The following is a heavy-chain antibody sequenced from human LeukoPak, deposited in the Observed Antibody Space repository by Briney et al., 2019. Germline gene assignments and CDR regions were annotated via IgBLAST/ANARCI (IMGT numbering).Heavy chain of an antibody. D-gene: IGHD1-26*01. CDR2: IYHSGST. J-gene: IGHJ4*02. CDR3: ASFQAGGSYYGTTYFDY. CDR1: GCSISSGGYY. Sequence: SETLSLTCTVSGCSISSGGYYWSWIRQPPGKGLEWIGYIYHSGSTYYNPFLKSRVTISVDRSKNQFSLKLSSVTAADTAVYYCASFQAGGSYYGTTYFDYWGQGTLVTVSS. V-gene: IGHV4-30-2*01.